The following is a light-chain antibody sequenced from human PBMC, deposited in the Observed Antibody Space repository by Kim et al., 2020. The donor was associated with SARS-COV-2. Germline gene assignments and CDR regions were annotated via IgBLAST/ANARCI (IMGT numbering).Light chain of an antibody. CDR3: LQHSSYPPT. V-gene: IGKV1-17*03. CDR2: RAS. Sequence: DIQMTQSPSAMSASVRDRVTITCRASQGISTYLAWFQQKPGTVPKRLIYRASSLQSGVPSRFSGSGSGTEFTLTISSLQPEDFATYYCLQHSSYPPTFGQGTKLEI. J-gene: IGKJ2*01. CDR1: QGISTY.